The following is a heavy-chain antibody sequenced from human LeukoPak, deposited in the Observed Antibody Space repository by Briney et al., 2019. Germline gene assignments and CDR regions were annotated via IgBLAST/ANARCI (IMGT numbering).Heavy chain of an antibody. J-gene: IGHJ6*03. CDR1: GFTFSSYE. Sequence: GGSLRLSCAASGFTFSSYEMNWVRQAPGKGLEWVSYISSSGSTIYYADSVKGRFTISRDNAKNSLYLQMNSLRAEDTAVYYCAKDRIHYYDSSGYYYYYYMDVWGKGTTVTISS. D-gene: IGHD3-22*01. V-gene: IGHV3-48*03. CDR2: ISSSGSTI. CDR3: AKDRIHYYDSSGYYYYYYMDV.